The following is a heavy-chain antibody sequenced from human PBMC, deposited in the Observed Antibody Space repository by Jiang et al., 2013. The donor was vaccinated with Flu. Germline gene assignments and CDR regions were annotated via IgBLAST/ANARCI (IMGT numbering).Heavy chain of an antibody. D-gene: IGHD5-18*01. CDR2: ISGSGGST. J-gene: IGHJ4*02. V-gene: IGHV3-23*01. Sequence: VQLLESGGGLVQPGGSLRLSCAASGFTFSSYAMSWVRQAPGKGLEWVSAISGSGGSTYYADSVKGRFTISRDNSKNTLYLQMNSLRAEDTAVYYCAHHFYSYGCCFDYWGQGTLVTVSS. CDR1: GFTFSSYA. CDR3: AHHFYSYGCCFDY.